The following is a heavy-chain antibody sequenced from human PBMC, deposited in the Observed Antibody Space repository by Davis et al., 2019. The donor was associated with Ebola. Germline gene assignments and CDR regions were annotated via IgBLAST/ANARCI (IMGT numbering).Heavy chain of an antibody. V-gene: IGHV1-2*02. CDR3: ASGAFVDF. J-gene: IGHJ4*02. D-gene: IGHD2/OR15-2a*01. Sequence: ASVKVSCKASGYTFTDYLMHWVRQAPGQGLEWMGWINPNRGDTNYAQNVQGRVTLTRDTSTSTVYMELSSLKSDDTAIYCCASGAFVDFWGQGTLVTVSS. CDR1: GYTFTDYL. CDR2: INPNRGDT.